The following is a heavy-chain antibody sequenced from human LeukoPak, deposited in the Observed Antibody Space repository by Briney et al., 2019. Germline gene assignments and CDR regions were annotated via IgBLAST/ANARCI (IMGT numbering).Heavy chain of an antibody. V-gene: IGHV4-59*01. CDR3: ARGEPNWGFDY. CDR2: ISNSGST. J-gene: IGHJ4*02. D-gene: IGHD7-27*01. Sequence: SSESLSLTCTVSGGSMSIYYWNWIRQPQGMGLEWIGYISNSGSTYYNPSLKSRVTISVDTAKTQLSLRLSSLTAADTAVYYCARGEPNWGFDYWGQGTLVTVSS. CDR1: GGSMSIYY.